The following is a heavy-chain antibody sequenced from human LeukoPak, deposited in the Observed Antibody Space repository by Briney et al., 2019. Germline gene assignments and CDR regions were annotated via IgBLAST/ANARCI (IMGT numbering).Heavy chain of an antibody. CDR2: ISGSGGST. CDR1: GFTFSNYG. D-gene: IGHD4-23*01. J-gene: IGHJ4*02. CDR3: AKGRNDYGANSFDY. Sequence: GGSLRLSCAASGFTFSNYGMSWVRQAPGKGLEWVSAISGSGGSTYYADSVKGRFTISRDNSKNTLYLQMNSLRAEDTAVYYCAKGRNDYGANSFDYWGQGTLVTVSS. V-gene: IGHV3-23*01.